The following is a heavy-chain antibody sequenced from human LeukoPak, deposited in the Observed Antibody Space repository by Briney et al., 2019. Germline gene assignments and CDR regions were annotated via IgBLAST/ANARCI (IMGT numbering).Heavy chain of an antibody. CDR2: IIPIFGTA. CDR1: GGTFSSYA. D-gene: IGHD3-10*01. Sequence: ASVKVSCKASGGTFSSYAISWVRQAPGQGLEWMGGIIPIFGTANYAQKFQGRVTITADESTSTAYMELSSLRSEDTAVYYCARDRRVYYGSGSYYNTLFDYWGQGTLVTVSS. V-gene: IGHV1-69*13. J-gene: IGHJ4*02. CDR3: ARDRRVYYGSGSYYNTLFDY.